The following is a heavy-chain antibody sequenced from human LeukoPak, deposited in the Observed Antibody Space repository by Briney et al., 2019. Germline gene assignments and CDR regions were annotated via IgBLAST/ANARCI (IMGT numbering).Heavy chain of an antibody. CDR3: ARGVGYSSSQDY. Sequence: GGSLRLSCAASGFTFDDYAMHWVRQAPGKGLEWVSGISWNSGSIGYADSVKGRFTISRDNAKNSLYLQMNSLRAEDTAVYYCARGVGYSSSQDYWGQGTLVTVSS. V-gene: IGHV3-9*01. CDR2: ISWNSGSI. J-gene: IGHJ4*02. D-gene: IGHD6-13*01. CDR1: GFTFDDYA.